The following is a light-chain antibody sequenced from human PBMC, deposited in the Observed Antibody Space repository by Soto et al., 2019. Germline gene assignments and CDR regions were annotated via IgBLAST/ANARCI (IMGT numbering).Light chain of an antibody. CDR3: QQYYSLPYS. CDR1: QTVLYRSDNKNN. V-gene: IGKV4-1*01. Sequence: DVVMTQSLDSLAVSLGERATINCKSSQTVLYRSDNKNNLAWYQQKAGHPPKLLISWASTRESGVPDRFSGSGSETDFTLTISSLQAEDVAVYYCQQYYSLPYSFGQGTKLEIK. J-gene: IGKJ2*03. CDR2: WAS.